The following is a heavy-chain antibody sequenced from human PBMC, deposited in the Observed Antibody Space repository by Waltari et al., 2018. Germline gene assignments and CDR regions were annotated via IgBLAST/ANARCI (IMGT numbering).Heavy chain of an antibody. CDR2: SYYTWTT. Sequence: QLQLQESGRGLVKPSETLSLTCSVSGGSISSSSYFWGWTRHPPGKGLEGIGSSYYTWTTNYHPCFESRLTISIDTSKNQFSLKLTSVTAADTAVYYCTKRTALDGMDVWGQGATVTVSS. V-gene: IGHV4-39*01. D-gene: IGHD5-18*01. CDR3: TKRTALDGMDV. J-gene: IGHJ6*02. CDR1: GGSISSSSYF.